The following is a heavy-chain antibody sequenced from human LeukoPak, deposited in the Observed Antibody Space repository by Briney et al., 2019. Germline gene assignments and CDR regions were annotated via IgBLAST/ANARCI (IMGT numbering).Heavy chain of an antibody. CDR1: GFPLNNYW. CDR3: GRDGNWGSEYFDY. V-gene: IGHV3-7*01. Sequence: GGYLRLSCAASGFPLNNYWMSWVRQAPGKGLEWVAYIKEGVMEKYYVDSVWGRFTLSRDNAQNSLYLQMNSLRAEDTAVYFFGRDGNWGSEYFDYWGQGTLVTVSS. CDR2: IKEGVMEK. J-gene: IGHJ4*02. D-gene: IGHD7-27*01.